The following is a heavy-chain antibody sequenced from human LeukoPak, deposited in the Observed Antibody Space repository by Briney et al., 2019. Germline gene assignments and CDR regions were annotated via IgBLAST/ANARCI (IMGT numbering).Heavy chain of an antibody. J-gene: IGHJ6*04. D-gene: IGHD3-22*01. V-gene: IGHV3-9*01. Sequence: GRSLRLSCAASGFTFGDYAMHWVRQAPGKGLEWVSGISWNSGSIGYADSVKGRFTISRDNAKNSLYLQMNSLRHQATALYYCAQDSDHYDSSRKLDVWGKGTTVTVSS. CDR1: GFTFGDYA. CDR2: ISWNSGSI. CDR3: AQDSDHYDSSRKLDV.